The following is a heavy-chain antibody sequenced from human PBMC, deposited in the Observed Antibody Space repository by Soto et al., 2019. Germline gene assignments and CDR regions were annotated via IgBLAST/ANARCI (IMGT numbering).Heavy chain of an antibody. CDR1: GFTFSSYG. Sequence: HPWGSLRLSCAASGFTFSSYGMHWVRQAPGKGLEWVAVIWNGGNKKYYADSVKGRFTISRDDSKNTLYMQMNSLRAEDTAVYYCARDGYTNMDILGMDVWGQGTTVTVSS. D-gene: IGHD2-2*03. CDR2: IWNGGNKK. CDR3: ARDGYTNMDILGMDV. V-gene: IGHV3-33*01. J-gene: IGHJ6*02.